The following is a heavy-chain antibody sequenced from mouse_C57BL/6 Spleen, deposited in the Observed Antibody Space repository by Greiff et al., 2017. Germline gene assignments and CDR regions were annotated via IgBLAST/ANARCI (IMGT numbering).Heavy chain of an antibody. CDR3: ARGGYGSSYDY. CDR2: INPDSSTI. D-gene: IGHD1-1*01. Sequence: AAEAVDFSRYWMSWVRRAPGKGLEWIGEINPDSSTINYAPSLKDKFIISRDNAKNTLYLQMSKVRSEDTALYYCARGGYGSSYDYWGQGTTLTVSS. V-gene: IGHV4-1*01. J-gene: IGHJ2*01. CDR1: AVDFSRYW.